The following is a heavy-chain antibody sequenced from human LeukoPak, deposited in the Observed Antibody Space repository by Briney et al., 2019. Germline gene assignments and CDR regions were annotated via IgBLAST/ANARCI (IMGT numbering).Heavy chain of an antibody. CDR3: TRDQTYYYGSGSYRY. Sequence: GGSLRLSCTASGFTFGDYALSWVRQAPGKGLEWVSFIRSKAYGGTTEYAASVKGRFTISRDDSNSIAYLHMNSLKIEDTAVYYCTRDQTYYYGSGSYRYWGQGTLVTVSS. CDR1: GFTFGDYA. CDR2: IRSKAYGGTT. J-gene: IGHJ4*02. D-gene: IGHD3-10*01. V-gene: IGHV3-49*04.